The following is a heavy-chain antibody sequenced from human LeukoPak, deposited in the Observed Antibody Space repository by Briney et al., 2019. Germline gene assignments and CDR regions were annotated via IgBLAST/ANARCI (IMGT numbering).Heavy chain of an antibody. CDR1: GDSMSSYY. CDR3: AREGRQDYVYFDC. V-gene: IGHV4-59*01. Sequence: PSETLSLTCTVSGDSMSSYYWSWIRQPPGKGLEWVGYINYSGNTNYNPSLKSRVTISVDTSKNQFSLRLTSVTAADTAVYYCAREGRQDYVYFDCWGQGTLVTVSS. D-gene: IGHD4-17*01. J-gene: IGHJ4*02. CDR2: INYSGNT.